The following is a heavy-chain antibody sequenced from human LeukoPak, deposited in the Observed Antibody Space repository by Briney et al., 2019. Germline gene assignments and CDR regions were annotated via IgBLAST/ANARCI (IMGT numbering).Heavy chain of an antibody. J-gene: IGHJ4*02. Sequence: SETLSLTCTVSGYSLSSGYYWGWTRQPPGKGLEWIGSIYHSGSTYYNPSLKSRVTISVDTSKNQFSLKLSSVTAADTAVYYCARDRSVYGGNPDYWGQGTLVTVSS. CDR1: GYSLSSGYY. CDR2: IYHSGST. D-gene: IGHD4-23*01. V-gene: IGHV4-38-2*02. CDR3: ARDRSVYGGNPDY.